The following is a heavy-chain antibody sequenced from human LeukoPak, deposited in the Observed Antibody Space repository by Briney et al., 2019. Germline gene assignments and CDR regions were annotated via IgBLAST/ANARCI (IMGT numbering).Heavy chain of an antibody. CDR2: ISSNGSTI. CDR3: AELGITMIGGV. CDR1: GFTFSGYE. J-gene: IGHJ6*04. D-gene: IGHD3-10*02. V-gene: IGHV3-48*03. Sequence: PGGSLRLSCAASGFTFSGYEMNWVRQAPGKGLEWVSCISSNGSTIDYADSVKGRFTISRDNAKNSLYLQMNSLRAEDTAVYYCAELGITMIGGVWGKGTTVTISS.